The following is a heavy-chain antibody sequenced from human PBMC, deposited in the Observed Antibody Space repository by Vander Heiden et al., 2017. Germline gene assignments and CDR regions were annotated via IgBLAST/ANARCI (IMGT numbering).Heavy chain of an antibody. CDR3: ARGGNTSSWYLGGTTGMDV. Sequence: QVQLVQSGAEVKKPGASVKVSCKASGYTFARYYMHWVRQAPGQGLEWMGWINPNSGGTKYTQKFQGWVTLTRDTSITTAFMELNRLKSDDTAVYCCARGGNTSSWYLGGTTGMDVWGQGTALTVSS. CDR2: INPNSGGT. J-gene: IGHJ6*02. CDR1: GYTFARYY. D-gene: IGHD6-13*01. V-gene: IGHV1-2*04.